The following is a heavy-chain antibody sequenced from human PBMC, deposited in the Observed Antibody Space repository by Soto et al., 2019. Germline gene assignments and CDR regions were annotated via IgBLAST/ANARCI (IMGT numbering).Heavy chain of an antibody. CDR1: GGSLTGYY. V-gene: IGHV4-34*01. CDR3: AREEVAQWFTKGYYGMDV. CDR2: INHSGIT. Sequence: QVQLQQWGAGLLKPSETLSLSCAVYGGSLTGYYWTWIRQPPGKGLEWIGEINHSGITNYNPSLKSRVTISLDTSQSQFSLKLRSVTAADTAVYFRAREEVAQWFTKGYYGMDVWGQGTTVSVSS. D-gene: IGHD2-8*01. J-gene: IGHJ6*02.